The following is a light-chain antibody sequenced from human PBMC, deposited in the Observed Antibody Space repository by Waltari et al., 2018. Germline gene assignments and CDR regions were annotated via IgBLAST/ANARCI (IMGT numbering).Light chain of an antibody. V-gene: IGKV3-20*01. CDR2: GAS. J-gene: IGKJ1*01. CDR1: QSVSRT. CDR3: QHYVRLPVT. Sequence: EIVLTQSPGTLSLSPGERATLSCRASQSVSRTLAWYQQKPGQAPRLLIYGASTRATGIPERFSGGGSGTYFSLTISRLEPEDFAVYYCQHYVRLPVTFGQGTKVEIK.